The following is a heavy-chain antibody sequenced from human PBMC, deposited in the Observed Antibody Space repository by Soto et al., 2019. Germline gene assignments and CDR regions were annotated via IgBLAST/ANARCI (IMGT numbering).Heavy chain of an antibody. CDR2: IWYDGSNK. CDR3: ARSPHGVAGRYYFDF. J-gene: IGHJ4*02. Sequence: QVQLVESGGGVVQPGRSLRLSCAASGVAFSSYGMHWVRQTPGKGLEWEALIWYDGSNKYDADSVKDRFTISSDNSKNTLYLQMHSQRAEDTAVYFCARSPHGVAGRYYFDFWGQGTLVTVSS. V-gene: IGHV3-33*01. CDR1: GVAFSSYG. D-gene: IGHD6-6*01.